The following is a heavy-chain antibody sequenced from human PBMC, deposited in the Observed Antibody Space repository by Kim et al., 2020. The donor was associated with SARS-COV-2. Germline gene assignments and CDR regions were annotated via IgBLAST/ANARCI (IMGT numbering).Heavy chain of an antibody. CDR1: GFTFTSYG. V-gene: IGHV1-18*01. J-gene: IGHJ6*02. CDR2: SSAYNGDT. Sequence: ASVKVSCKASGFTFTSYGFTWVRLAPGQGLEWMGWSSAYNGDTKYARKLQGRVSMTTDTSTTTVYMELRSLTADDTVVYYCARDRRYYDILPGPPMDVWGQGTTVTVSS. D-gene: IGHD3-9*01. CDR3: ARDRRYYDILPGPPMDV.